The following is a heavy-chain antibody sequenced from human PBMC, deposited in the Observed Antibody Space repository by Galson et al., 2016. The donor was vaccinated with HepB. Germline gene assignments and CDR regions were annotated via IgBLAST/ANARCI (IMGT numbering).Heavy chain of an antibody. V-gene: IGHV3-30*18. D-gene: IGHD2-15*01. CDR1: GFTFRNYG. J-gene: IGHJ4*02. CDR3: AKDLGYCTGGKCYSVGVFDY. Sequence: SLRLSCAASGFTFRNYGMHWVRQAPGKGLEWVAVVSHNGSVTDYAASVKGRFSVSRDNSRNTLSLQINNVRAEDTAVYHCAKDLGYCTGGKCYSVGVFDYWGQGTLVTVSS. CDR2: VSHNGSVT.